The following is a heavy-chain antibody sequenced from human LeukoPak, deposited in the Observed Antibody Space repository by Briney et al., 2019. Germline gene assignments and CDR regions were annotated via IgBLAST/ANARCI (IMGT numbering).Heavy chain of an antibody. J-gene: IGHJ6*03. CDR2: IYYSGST. CDR1: GGSLSSGDYY. V-gene: IGHV4-30-4*08. D-gene: IGHD2-2*01. CDR3: ARGRRYCSSTSCPIYYYYYYMDV. Sequence: SETLSLTCTVSGGSLSSGDYYWSWIRQPPGKGLEWVGYIYYSGSTYYNPSLKSRVTISVDTSKNQFSLKLSSVTAADTAVYYCARGRRYCSSTSCPIYYYYYYMDVWGKGTTVTVSS.